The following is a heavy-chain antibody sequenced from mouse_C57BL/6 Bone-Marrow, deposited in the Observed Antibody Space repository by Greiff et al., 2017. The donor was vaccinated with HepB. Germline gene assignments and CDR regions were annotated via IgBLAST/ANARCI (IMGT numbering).Heavy chain of an antibody. V-gene: IGHV1-81*01. D-gene: IGHD1-1*01. J-gene: IGHJ1*03. CDR3: AVYGRSYTYWYCDV. CDR1: GYTFTSYG. CDR2: IYPRSGNT. Sequence: QVQLQQSGAELARPGASVKLSCKASGYTFTSYGISWVKQRTGQGLEWIGEIYPRSGNTYYNEKFKGKATLTVDKSSSTAYMQLSSLTSEDSAVYYCAVYGRSYTYWYCDVWGTGTTVTVSS.